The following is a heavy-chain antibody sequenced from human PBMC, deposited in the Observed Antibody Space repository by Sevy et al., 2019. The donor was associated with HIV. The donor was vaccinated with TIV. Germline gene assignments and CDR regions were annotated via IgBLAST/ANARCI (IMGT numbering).Heavy chain of an antibody. V-gene: IGHV3-23*01. D-gene: IGHD2-2*01. CDR1: GFTFRNYD. J-gene: IGHJ3*02. Sequence: GGSLRLSCEASGFTFRNYDMSWVRQAPGKGREWVSGILDNGGGTYYADSVKGRFTISRDNSKNRMFLEMNSLGAEDTAVYFCAKSQLPHAFDIWGQGTMVTVSS. CDR3: AKSQLPHAFDI. CDR2: ILDNGGGT.